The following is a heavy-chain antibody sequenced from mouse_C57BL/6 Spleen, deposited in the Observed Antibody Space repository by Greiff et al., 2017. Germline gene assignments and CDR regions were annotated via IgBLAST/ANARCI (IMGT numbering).Heavy chain of an antibody. CDR2: IDPSDSYT. D-gene: IGHD1-1*01. V-gene: IGHV1-69*01. J-gene: IGHJ1*03. CDR1: GYTFTSYW. Sequence: QVQLQQPGAELVMPGASVKLSCKASGYTFTSYWMHWVKQRPGQGLEWIGEIDPSDSYTNYNQKFKGKSTLTVDKSSSTAYMQLSSLTSEDSAVYYCASSKDHYGSSYGYFDVWGTGTTVTVSS. CDR3: ASSKDHYGSSYGYFDV.